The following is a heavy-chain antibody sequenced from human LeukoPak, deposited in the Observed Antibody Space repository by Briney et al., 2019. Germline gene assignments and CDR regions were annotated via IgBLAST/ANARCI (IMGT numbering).Heavy chain of an antibody. CDR1: GGSIISGLYF. Sequence: SQTLSLTCTVSGGSIISGLYFWSWIRPLPGKGLEWLGYIEPSGKTYLSPSLKSRLTISMDTSENHLSLNLRSVTAADTAVYYCARQTTRRGWADDAFDIWGQGTMVTVSS. V-gene: IGHV4-31*03. D-gene: IGHD1-14*01. CDR3: ARQTTRRGWADDAFDI. J-gene: IGHJ3*02. CDR2: IEPSGKT.